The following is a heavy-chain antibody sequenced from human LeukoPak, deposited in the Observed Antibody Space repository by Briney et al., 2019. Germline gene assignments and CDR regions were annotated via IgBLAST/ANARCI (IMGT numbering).Heavy chain of an antibody. CDR1: GMSFTGYY. CDR3: AGGSGSYSGAADY. V-gene: IGHV4-34*01. CDR2: RNHRGSS. D-gene: IGHD6-19*01. J-gene: IGHJ4*02. Sequence: PSETLSLTCSVHGMSFTGYYWSWIRQPPGKGLEWIGERNHRGSSYFNPSFESRVTISLDTSRKQFSLNLTSVTAADTAFYYCAGGSGSYSGAADYWGQGTLVTVSS.